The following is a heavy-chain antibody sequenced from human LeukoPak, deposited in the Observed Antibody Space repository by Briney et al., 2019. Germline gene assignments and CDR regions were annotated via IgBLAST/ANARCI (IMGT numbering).Heavy chain of an antibody. CDR1: GFTFSSYS. Sequence: GGSLRLSCAASGFTFSSYSMNWVRQAPGKGLEWVANIKQDGSEKDYVDSVKGRFTISRDNAKNSLYLQMNSLRTEDTAVYYCARVQTSVWYFWAYWGQGTLVTVSS. CDR2: IKQDGSEK. V-gene: IGHV3-7*01. D-gene: IGHD6-19*01. CDR3: ARVQTSVWYFWAY. J-gene: IGHJ4*02.